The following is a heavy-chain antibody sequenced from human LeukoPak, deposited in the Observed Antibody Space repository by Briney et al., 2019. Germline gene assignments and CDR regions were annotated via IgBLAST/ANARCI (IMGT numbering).Heavy chain of an antibody. CDR1: AFAFNTYP. J-gene: IGHJ4*02. D-gene: IGHD4-17*01. V-gene: IGHV3-23*01. CDR2: ISDSGGRT. Sequence: GGSLRLSCAASAFAFNTYPMAWVRQAPGKGLEWVSLISDSGGRTYYADSVKGRFTISRDNSKNTLYLQMSSLRVEDTAIYYCAKERQTTTAFDSWGQGTLVTVSS. CDR3: AKERQTTTAFDS.